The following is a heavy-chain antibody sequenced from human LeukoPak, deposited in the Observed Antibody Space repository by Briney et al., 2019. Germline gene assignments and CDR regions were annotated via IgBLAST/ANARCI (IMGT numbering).Heavy chain of an antibody. J-gene: IGHJ5*02. D-gene: IGHD3-3*01. Sequence: SETLSLTCAVSGGSISSGGYSWSWIRQPPGKGLEWIGYIYHSGSTYYNPSLKGRVTISVDRSKNQFSLKLSSVTAADTAVYYCARGQFTIFGVVIPFDPWGQGTLVTVSS. CDR2: IYHSGST. V-gene: IGHV4-30-2*01. CDR3: ARGQFTIFGVVIPFDP. CDR1: GGSISSGGYS.